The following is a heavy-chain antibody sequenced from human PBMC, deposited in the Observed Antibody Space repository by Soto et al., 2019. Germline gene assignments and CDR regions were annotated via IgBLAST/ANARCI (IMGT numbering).Heavy chain of an antibody. V-gene: IGHV4-61*01. D-gene: IGHD2-15*01. Sequence: SETLSLTCTVSGGSVSSGSYYWSWIRRPPGKGLEWIGYIYYSGSTNYNPSLKSRVTISVDTSKNQFSLKLSSVTAADTAVYYCARSLMALTPLDWFDPWGQGTLVTVSS. J-gene: IGHJ5*02. CDR1: GGSVSSGSYY. CDR2: IYYSGST. CDR3: ARSLMALTPLDWFDP.